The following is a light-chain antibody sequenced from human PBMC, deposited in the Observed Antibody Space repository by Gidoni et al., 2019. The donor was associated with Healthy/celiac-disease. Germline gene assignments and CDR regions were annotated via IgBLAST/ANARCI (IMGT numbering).Light chain of an antibody. CDR3: QQYGRSTLN. Sequence: ELVLTQSPATLSLSPGERATLSCGASQSVSSSYLAWYQQKPGLAPRLLIHGASSRANGIPDRVSGRGSGKDFNLNISRLEPEDFAGYYWQQYGRSTLNFGRGTKVEIK. V-gene: IGKV3D-20*01. CDR1: QSVSSSY. J-gene: IGKJ1*01. CDR2: GAS.